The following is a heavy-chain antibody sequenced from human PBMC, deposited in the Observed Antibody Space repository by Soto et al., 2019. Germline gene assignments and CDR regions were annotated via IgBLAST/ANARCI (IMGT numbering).Heavy chain of an antibody. Sequence: QVQLQESGPGLVKPSETLSLTCTVSGGSISSYYWSWIRQSPGKGLEWIGCIHYSGSANYNPSLKGRLXXPXDXXKNHFSLRLSSVTAADTAVYYCARHRAPPPSDFDYWGQGTLVTVSS. CDR1: GGSISSYY. CDR2: IHYSGSA. J-gene: IGHJ4*02. CDR3: ARHRAPPPSDFDY. D-gene: IGHD3-10*01. V-gene: IGHV4-59*08.